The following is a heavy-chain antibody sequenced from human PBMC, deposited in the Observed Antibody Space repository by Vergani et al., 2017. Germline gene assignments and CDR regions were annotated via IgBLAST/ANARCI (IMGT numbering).Heavy chain of an antibody. CDR3: AKDAVAYYYDSSGYYSYYYYYGMDV. J-gene: IGHJ6*02. V-gene: IGHV3-23*01. CDR1: GFTFSSYA. Sequence: EVQLLESGGGLVQPGGSLRLSCAASGFTFSSYAMSWVRQAPGKGLEWVSAISGSGVSTYYADSVKGRFTISRDNSKNTLYLQMNSLRAEDTAVYYCAKDAVAYYYDSSGYYSYYYYYGMDVWGQGTTVTVSS. CDR2: ISGSGVST. D-gene: IGHD3-22*01.